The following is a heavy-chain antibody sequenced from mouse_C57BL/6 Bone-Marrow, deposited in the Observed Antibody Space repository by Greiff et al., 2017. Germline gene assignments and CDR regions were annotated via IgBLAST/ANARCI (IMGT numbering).Heavy chain of an antibody. CDR2: INPSSGYT. D-gene: IGHD1-1*01. V-gene: IGHV1-4*01. J-gene: IGHJ2*01. CDR1: GYTFTSYT. Sequence: QVQLQQSGAELARPGASVKMSCKASGYTFTSYTMHWVKQRPGQGLEWIGYINPSSGYTKYNQKFKDKATLTADKSSSTAYMQLSSLTSEDSAVYYCAIITTVRCDYWGQGTTLTVSS. CDR3: AIITTVRCDY.